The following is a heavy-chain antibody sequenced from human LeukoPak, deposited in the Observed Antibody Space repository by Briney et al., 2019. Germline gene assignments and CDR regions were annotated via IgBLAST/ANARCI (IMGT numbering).Heavy chain of an antibody. CDR3: ASGTIAAAGTPGFDY. D-gene: IGHD6-13*01. CDR1: GYTFTGYY. Sequence: GASVKVSCKASGYTFTGYYMHWVRQARGQGLEWMGWINPNSGGTNYAQKSQGRVTMTRDTSISTAYMERSRLSSHDTAVYYCASGTIAAAGTPGFDYWGQGTLVTVSS. J-gene: IGHJ4*02. V-gene: IGHV1-2*02. CDR2: INPNSGGT.